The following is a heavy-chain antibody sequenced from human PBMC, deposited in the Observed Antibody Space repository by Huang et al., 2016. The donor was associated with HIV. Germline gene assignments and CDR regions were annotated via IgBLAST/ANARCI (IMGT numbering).Heavy chain of an antibody. J-gene: IGHJ5*02. CDR2: STSSESA. D-gene: IGHD2-2*01. Sequence: QLQLQESGPGLVKPSQNLSLTCTVFGGSVSSRNYYWAWIRQTPGKGLEGIGRSTSSESANYNRSLKSRVSMIVDTSKNQFSLEVTSATDADSAIYYCARQGGDCTSISCYLSWFDPWGQGTLVTVSS. CDR3: ARQGGDCTSISCYLSWFDP. V-gene: IGHV4-39*01. CDR1: GGSVSSRNYY.